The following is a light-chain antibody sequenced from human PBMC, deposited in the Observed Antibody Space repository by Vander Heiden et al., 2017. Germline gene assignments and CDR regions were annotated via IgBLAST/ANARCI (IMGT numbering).Light chain of an antibody. V-gene: IGKV3-20*01. CDR1: QRVSSTY. J-gene: IGKJ1*01. CDR2: GAT. CDR3: QQYGSSPLT. Sequence: EIVLTQSPGTLSLSPGERVTLSCRASQRVSSTYLAWYQQKPGQAPRLIIYGATSRATGIPDRFSGSGSGTDFTLTISRLEPEDFAVYYCQQYGSSPLTFGQGTKVEIK.